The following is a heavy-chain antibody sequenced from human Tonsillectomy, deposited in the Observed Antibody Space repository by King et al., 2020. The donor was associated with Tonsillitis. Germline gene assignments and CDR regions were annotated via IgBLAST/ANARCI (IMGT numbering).Heavy chain of an antibody. CDR2: IRYDGSNK. CDR1: GFTISSYG. CDR3: AKDFETTGTTGWFDP. J-gene: IGHJ5*02. V-gene: IGHV3-30*02. Sequence: VQLVESGGGVVQPGGSLRLSCAASGFTISSYGMHWVRQAPGKGLEWVAFIRYDGSNKYYADSVKGRFTISRDNSKNTLYLQMNSLRAEDTAVYYCAKDFETTGTTGWFDPWGQGTLVTVSS. D-gene: IGHD1-1*01.